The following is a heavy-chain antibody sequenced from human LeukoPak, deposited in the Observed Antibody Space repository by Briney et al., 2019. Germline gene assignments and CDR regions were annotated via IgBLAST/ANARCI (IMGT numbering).Heavy chain of an antibody. V-gene: IGHV4-61*01. CDR1: GGSVSSGSYY. Sequence: PSETLSLTCTVSGGSVSSGSYYWSWIRQPPGKGLEWIGYIYYSGSTNYNPSLKSRVTISADTSKNQFSLKLSSVTAADTAVYYCARDTNYWSQGTLVTVSS. J-gene: IGHJ4*02. CDR3: ARDTNY. CDR2: IYYSGST. D-gene: IGHD3-3*01.